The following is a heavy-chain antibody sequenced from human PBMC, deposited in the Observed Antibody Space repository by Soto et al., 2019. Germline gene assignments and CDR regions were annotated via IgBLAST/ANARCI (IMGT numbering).Heavy chain of an antibody. J-gene: IGHJ6*02. CDR1: GGSISSGDYF. D-gene: IGHD5-12*01. Sequence: PWETLYLTCTVSGGSISSGDYFWSWIRQPPGKGLEWIGYIYYSGSTYYNPSLKSRLTISVDTSKNQFSLKLSSVTAADTAVYYCARGGHSGYDYVGYYYGMGVWGQGTTFTVSS. V-gene: IGHV4-30-4*01. CDR2: IYYSGST. CDR3: ARGGHSGYDYVGYYYGMGV.